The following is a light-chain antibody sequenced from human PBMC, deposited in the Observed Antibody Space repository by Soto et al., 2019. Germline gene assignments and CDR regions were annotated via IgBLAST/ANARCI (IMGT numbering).Light chain of an antibody. CDR3: QQYTSYSLT. Sequence: DIQMTQFPSTLSASVGDRVTMTCRASQSISYWLAWYQQKPGKAPNLLIYRASSLESGVPSRFSGSGSGTEFTLTISSLQPDDFATYYCQQYTSYSLTFGGGTKVDIK. CDR1: QSISYW. J-gene: IGKJ4*01. V-gene: IGKV1-5*03. CDR2: RAS.